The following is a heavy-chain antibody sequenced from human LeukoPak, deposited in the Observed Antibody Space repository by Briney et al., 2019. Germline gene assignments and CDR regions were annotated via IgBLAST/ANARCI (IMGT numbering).Heavy chain of an antibody. Sequence: PGRSLRLSCAASGFTFDDYAMDWVRQAPGEGLEWVSGVSWNGGSIGYADSVKGRFTISRDNAKNSLYLQMNSLRAEDTALYYCAKDISSFGYYYGSGSPFDYWGQGTLVTVSS. CDR1: GFTFDDYA. CDR2: VSWNGGSI. V-gene: IGHV3-9*01. D-gene: IGHD3-10*01. CDR3: AKDISSFGYYYGSGSPFDY. J-gene: IGHJ4*02.